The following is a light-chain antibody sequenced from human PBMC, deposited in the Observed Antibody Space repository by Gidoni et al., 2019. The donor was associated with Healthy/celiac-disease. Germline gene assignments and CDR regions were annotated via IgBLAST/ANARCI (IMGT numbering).Light chain of an antibody. J-gene: IGKJ4*01. CDR3: QQYDNLPLT. V-gene: IGKV1-33*01. CDR1: QDISNY. CDR2: DAS. Sequence: DTQMTQSLSSLSASVGDRVTITCQARQDISNYLNWYQQKPGKAPKLLIYDASNLETGVPSRFSGSGSGTDFTFTISSLQPEDIAAYYCQQYDNLPLTFGGGTKVEIK.